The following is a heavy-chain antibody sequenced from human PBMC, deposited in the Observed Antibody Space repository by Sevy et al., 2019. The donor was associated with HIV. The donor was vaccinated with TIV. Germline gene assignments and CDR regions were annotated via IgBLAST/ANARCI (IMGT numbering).Heavy chain of an antibody. CDR3: ARGMSAYLLANGMDV. J-gene: IGHJ6*02. CDR1: GYTFSDYY. CDR2: INPNRGGT. V-gene: IGHV1-2*07. Sequence: ASVKVSCKAYGYTFSDYYMHWVRQAPGQGLEWMGWINPNRGGTNYAHKFQGRVTMTREKSISTAYMVLSSLRSDDTAIYYCARGMSAYLLANGMDVWGQGTTVTVSS. D-gene: IGHD3-3*01.